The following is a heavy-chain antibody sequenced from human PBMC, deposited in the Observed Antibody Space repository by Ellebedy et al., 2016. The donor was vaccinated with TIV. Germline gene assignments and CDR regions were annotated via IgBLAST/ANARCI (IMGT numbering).Heavy chain of an antibody. V-gene: IGHV1-3*01. Sequence: AASVTVSCKASGFTFTTHGVHWVRQAPGQRLEWMGWVDSANGYTEYSQKFQGRITLTSDTSATTAYMDVSGLTSEDTAVYYCVRDSWVSTKYVDFWGQGTQVTVSS. CDR3: VRDSWVSTKYVDF. J-gene: IGHJ4*02. CDR2: VDSANGYT. CDR1: GFTFTTHG. D-gene: IGHD5/OR15-5a*01.